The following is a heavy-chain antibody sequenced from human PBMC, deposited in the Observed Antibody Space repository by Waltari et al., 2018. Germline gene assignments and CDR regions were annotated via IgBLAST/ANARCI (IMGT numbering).Heavy chain of an antibody. CDR2: IIPIFGTA. J-gene: IGHJ4*02. CDR3: ARGPQLRFNPLDY. CDR1: RSTFRRYS. Sequence: QVQLVQSGAEVKKPGSSVKVSCKASRSTFRRYSISWVRQAPGQGLEWMGGIIPIFGTANYAQKCQGRVTITADESTSTAYMELSSLRSEDTAVYYCARGPQLRFNPLDYWGQGTLVTVSS. V-gene: IGHV1-69*13. D-gene: IGHD3-3*01.